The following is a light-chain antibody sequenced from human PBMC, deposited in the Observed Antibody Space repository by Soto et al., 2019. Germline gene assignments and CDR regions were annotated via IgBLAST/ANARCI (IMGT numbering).Light chain of an antibody. Sequence: EIVLTQSPATLSLSPGQRATLSCRASQSVKTFLVWYQHRPGQAPRVLIYGASSRATGIPDRFSGSGSGTDFTLTISRLEPEDFAVYYCQQYGSSPRTFGQGTKVDIK. CDR2: GAS. V-gene: IGKV3-20*01. CDR1: QSVKTF. CDR3: QQYGSSPRT. J-gene: IGKJ1*01.